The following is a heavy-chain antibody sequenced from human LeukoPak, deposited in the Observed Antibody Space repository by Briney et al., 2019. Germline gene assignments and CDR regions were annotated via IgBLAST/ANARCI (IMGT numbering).Heavy chain of an antibody. CDR1: EYSFTNYW. D-gene: IGHD6-19*01. J-gene: IGHJ4*02. Sequence: GESLKISCKGSEYSFTNYWIGWVRQMPGKGLEWIGIIYPGDSDTRYSPSFQGQVTISADKSISTAYLQWSSLKASGTAMYYCARGRAVAGSDFDFWGQGTLVTVSS. CDR2: IYPGDSDT. V-gene: IGHV5-51*01. CDR3: ARGRAVAGSDFDF.